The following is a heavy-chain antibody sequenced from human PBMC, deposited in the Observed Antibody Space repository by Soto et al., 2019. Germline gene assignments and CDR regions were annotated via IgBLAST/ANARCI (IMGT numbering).Heavy chain of an antibody. V-gene: IGHV4-61*01. Sequence: PSETLSLTCTVSGGSVSTGMKYWGWVRQPPRKALEFIGYMYKTGETLLNSSLKSRVTLSMETSKNQFSLTLSSVTAADTAVYFCMKAHESGDFLGMSVWGPGTTVTVSS. CDR3: MKAHESGDFLGMSV. D-gene: IGHD3-10*01. CDR1: GGSVSTGMKY. CDR2: MYKTGET. J-gene: IGHJ6*02.